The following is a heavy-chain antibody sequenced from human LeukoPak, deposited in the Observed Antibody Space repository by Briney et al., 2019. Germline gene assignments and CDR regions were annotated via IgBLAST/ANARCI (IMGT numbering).Heavy chain of an antibody. V-gene: IGHV3-7*01. CDR1: GFTFSSYW. CDR3: ARDPGSAFGGVIVKVYYYYMDV. Sequence: GGSLRLSCAASGFTFSSYWMSGVRQAPGKGREWVANIKQDGSEKYYVDSVKRRFTISRDNAKKSLYLQMNCLRAEDTAVYYCARDPGSAFGGVIVKVYYYYMDVWGKGTTVTVSS. D-gene: IGHD3-16*02. J-gene: IGHJ6*03. CDR2: IKQDGSEK.